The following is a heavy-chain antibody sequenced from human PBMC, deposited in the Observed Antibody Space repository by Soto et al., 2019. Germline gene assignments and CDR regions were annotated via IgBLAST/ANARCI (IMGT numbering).Heavy chain of an antibody. CDR1: GGPIKTADHY. CDR3: ARAGFSYGHLLF. J-gene: IGHJ4*02. V-gene: IGHV4-30-4*01. D-gene: IGHD3-10*01. CDR2: VFYRGAT. Sequence: SETLRLTCTASGGPIKTADHYWDWLRQPPGKGLEWIGYVFYRGATNYSPSLKSRAAISMDTSKNQFSLSLTSVAAADTAVYYCARAGFSYGHLLFWGQGIRVT.